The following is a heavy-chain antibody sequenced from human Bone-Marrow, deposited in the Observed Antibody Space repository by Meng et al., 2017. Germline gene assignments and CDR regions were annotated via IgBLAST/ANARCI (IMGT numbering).Heavy chain of an antibody. D-gene: IGHD3-22*01. CDR1: GASVNTGSYY. J-gene: IGHJ3*01. V-gene: IGHV4-31*03. CDR2: IYYSGST. Sequence: VQLPESGPGLVRSSETLSLTCTVSGASVNTGSYYWSWIRQPPGKGLEWIGYIYYSGSTYYNPSLKSRVTISVDTSKNQFSLKLSSVTAADTAVYYCARERRQYYYDSSGYLDWGQGTMVTVSS. CDR3: ARERRQYYYDSSGYLD.